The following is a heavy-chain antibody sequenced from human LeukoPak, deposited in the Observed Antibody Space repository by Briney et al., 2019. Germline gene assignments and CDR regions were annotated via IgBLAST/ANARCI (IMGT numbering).Heavy chain of an antibody. V-gene: IGHV4-34*01. Sequence: SETLSLTCAVYGGSFSGYYWNWIRQSPGKGLEWIGEINQSGSTNYNPSLKSRVTMSVDTSQKQFSLRLTSVRAADTAVYYCARGRYLTTLGGAAAGFLDYWGQGTVVTVSS. J-gene: IGHJ4*02. CDR1: GGSFSGYY. D-gene: IGHD6-13*01. CDR2: INQSGST. CDR3: ARGRYLTTLGGAAAGFLDY.